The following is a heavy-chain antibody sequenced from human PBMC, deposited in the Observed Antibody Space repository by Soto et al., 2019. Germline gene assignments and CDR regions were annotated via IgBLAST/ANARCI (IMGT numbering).Heavy chain of an antibody. D-gene: IGHD2-15*01. V-gene: IGHV1-3*01. Sequence: GASLKVSCKASGYTFTSYSMHWVRQAPGQRLEWMGWINAGNGNTKYSQKFQGRVTITRDTSESTAYMELSSLRSEDTAVYYCARDLGGWPDYWGQGTLVTVSS. CDR1: GYTFTSYS. J-gene: IGHJ4*02. CDR3: ARDLGGWPDY. CDR2: INAGNGNT.